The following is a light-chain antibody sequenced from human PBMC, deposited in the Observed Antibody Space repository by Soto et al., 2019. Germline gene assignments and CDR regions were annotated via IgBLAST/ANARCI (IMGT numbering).Light chain of an antibody. CDR2: GAS. CDR1: QSLCSNY. V-gene: IGKV3-20*01. J-gene: IGKJ1*01. Sequence: EIVLTQSPGTLSLSPGERATLSCRASQSLCSNYLAWHQQKTGQAPRLLIYGASSRATGIPDRFSGSGSGTDFTLTITRLEPEDFAVYYCHQYDTSPRTFGQGTKVEIK. CDR3: HQYDTSPRT.